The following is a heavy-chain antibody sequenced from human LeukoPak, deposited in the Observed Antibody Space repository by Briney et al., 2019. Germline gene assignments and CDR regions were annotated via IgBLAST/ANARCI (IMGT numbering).Heavy chain of an antibody. CDR1: GGSISSGGYS. CDR3: ARHGGYCSGGSCYSYATPLHSSSWFDP. D-gene: IGHD2-15*01. Sequence: SETLSLTCAVSGGSISSGGYSWTWIRQPPGQGLEWIGYIYHSGSTYYNPSLKSRVTILVDRSKNQFSLRMSSVTAADTAVYYCARHGGYCSGGSCYSYATPLHSSSWFDPWGQGTLVTVSS. CDR2: IYHSGST. J-gene: IGHJ5*02. V-gene: IGHV4-30-2*01.